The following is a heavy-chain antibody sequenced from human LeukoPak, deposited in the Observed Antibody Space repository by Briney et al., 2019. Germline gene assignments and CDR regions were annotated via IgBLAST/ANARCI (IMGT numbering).Heavy chain of an antibody. CDR3: AIAGHNSSDYHPDYFDY. D-gene: IGHD3-22*01. Sequence: SETLSLTCTVSGGSISSYYWSWIRQPPGKGLEWIGYIYYSGSTHYNPSLRSRVTISVDTSKNQFSLNLSSVIAADTAVYFCAIAGHNSSDYHPDYFDYWGQGALVTVSS. J-gene: IGHJ4*02. V-gene: IGHV4-59*01. CDR2: IYYSGST. CDR1: GGSISSYY.